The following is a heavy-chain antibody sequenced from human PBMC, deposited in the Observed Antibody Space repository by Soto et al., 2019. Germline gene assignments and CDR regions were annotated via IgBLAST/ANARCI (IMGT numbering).Heavy chain of an antibody. J-gene: IGHJ6*02. CDR2: IWYDGSKK. V-gene: IGHV3-33*01. Sequence: QPGGSLRLSCGASGFTFSSFGMHWVRQAPGKGLEWVSLIWYDGSKKSYGDSVKGRFTISRDNSRNTVYLQMNSLRADDTAVYYCARDASYYSLWSGYYPSRNGMDVWGQGTKVTVYS. D-gene: IGHD3-3*01. CDR3: ARDASYYSLWSGYYPSRNGMDV. CDR1: GFTFSSFG.